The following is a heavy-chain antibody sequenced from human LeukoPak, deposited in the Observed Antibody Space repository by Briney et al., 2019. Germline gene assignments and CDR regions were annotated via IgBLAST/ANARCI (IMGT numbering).Heavy chain of an antibody. J-gene: IGHJ3*02. V-gene: IGHV3-7*02. D-gene: IGHD3-10*01. CDR2: INQDGSEK. Sequence: GGSLRLSCTPSGFTFCNYWMNWVRQAPGKGLEWVANINQDGSEKNYVDSVKGRFTISRDNAKNSLYLQMNTLRAEDTAVYYCAKGRGAFDIWGQGTMVTVSS. CDR1: GFTFCNYW. CDR3: AKGRGAFDI.